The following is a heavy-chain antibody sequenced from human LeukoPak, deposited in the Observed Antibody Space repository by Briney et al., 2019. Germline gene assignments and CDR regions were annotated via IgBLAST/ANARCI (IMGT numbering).Heavy chain of an antibody. CDR1: GGSFSGYY. V-gene: IGHV4-34*01. Sequence: PSETLSLTCAVCGGSFSGYYWSWIRQPPGKGLEWIGEINHSGSTNYNPSLKSRVTISLDKSKNQFSLKLSSVTAADTAVYYCATTAAAGTRLAWFDPWGQGTLVTVSS. J-gene: IGHJ5*02. CDR2: INHSGST. CDR3: ATTAAAGTRLAWFDP. D-gene: IGHD6-13*01.